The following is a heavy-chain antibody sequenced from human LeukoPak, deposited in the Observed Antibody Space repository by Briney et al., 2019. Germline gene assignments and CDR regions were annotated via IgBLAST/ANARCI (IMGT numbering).Heavy chain of an antibody. CDR3: AKDGNYDSPGREGGYFDY. J-gene: IGHJ4*02. CDR2: IRYDGSNK. D-gene: IGHD3-3*01. CDR1: GFTFSSYG. V-gene: IGHV3-30*02. Sequence: PGGSLRLSCAASGFTFSSYGMHWVRQAPGKGLEWVAFIRYDGSNKYYADSVKGRFTISRDNSKNTLYLQMNSLRAEDTAVYYCAKDGNYDSPGREGGYFDYWGQGTLVTVSS.